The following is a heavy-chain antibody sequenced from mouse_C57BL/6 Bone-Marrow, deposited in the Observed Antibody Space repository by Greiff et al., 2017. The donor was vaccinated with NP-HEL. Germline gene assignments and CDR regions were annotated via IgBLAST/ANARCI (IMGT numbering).Heavy chain of an antibody. V-gene: IGHV1-59*01. J-gene: IGHJ2*01. D-gene: IGHD2-12*01. CDR3: ARLRYFDY. Sequence: QVQLQQPGAELVRPGTSVKLSCKASGYTFTSYWMHWVKQRPGQGLEWIGVIDPSDSYTNYNQKFKGKATLTVDTSSSTAYMQLSSLTSEDSAVYYCARLRYFDYWGQGTTLTVSS. CDR2: IDPSDSYT. CDR1: GYTFTSYW.